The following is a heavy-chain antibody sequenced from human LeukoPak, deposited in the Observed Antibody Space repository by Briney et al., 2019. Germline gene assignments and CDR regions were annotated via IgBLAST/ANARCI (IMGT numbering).Heavy chain of an antibody. D-gene: IGHD6-19*01. Sequence: ASVKVSCKPSGYTFTGYYLHWVRQAPGQALEWMGWISPNTGSTVYAQNFQDRVTMSRDTSIDTAYMDLRSLRSDDTAVYVCARDRVRSGWPRPYYFDFWGQGTLVTVSS. J-gene: IGHJ4*02. CDR1: GYTFTGYY. CDR2: ISPNTGST. V-gene: IGHV1-2*02. CDR3: ARDRVRSGWPRPYYFDF.